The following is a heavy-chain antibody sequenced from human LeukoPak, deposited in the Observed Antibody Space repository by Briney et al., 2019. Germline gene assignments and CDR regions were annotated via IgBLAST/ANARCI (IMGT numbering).Heavy chain of an antibody. CDR2: IYSGGNT. D-gene: IGHD4-23*01. CDR1: GFTVSSNY. V-gene: IGHV3-66*04. CDR3: ARLVTGTTVINSGWFDP. Sequence: GRSLRLSCAASGFTVSSNYMTWVRQAPGKGLQWASVIYSGGNTYYADSVKGRFSISRDNSKNTVYLQMNSLRAEDTAVYYCARLVTGTTVINSGWFDPWGQGTLVTVSS. J-gene: IGHJ5*02.